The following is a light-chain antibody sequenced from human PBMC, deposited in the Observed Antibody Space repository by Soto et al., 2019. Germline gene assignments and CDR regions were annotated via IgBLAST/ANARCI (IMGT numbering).Light chain of an antibody. CDR1: QSVSSY. J-gene: IGKJ4*01. Sequence: EIVLTHSPATLSLSPWQRAPLSCRASQSVSSYLGWYQQKPGKAPRLLIYDASNRATGIPARFSGSGSGTDFTLTISSLEPEDFAVYYCQQRSNWLTFGGGTKVDIK. CDR3: QQRSNWLT. CDR2: DAS. V-gene: IGKV3-11*01.